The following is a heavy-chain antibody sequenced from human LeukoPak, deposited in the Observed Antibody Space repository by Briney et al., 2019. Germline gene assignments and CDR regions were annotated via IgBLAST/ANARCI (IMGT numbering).Heavy chain of an antibody. J-gene: IGHJ4*02. CDR2: LCGSGTTS. CDR1: GFTFSRYA. V-gene: IGHV3-23*01. CDR3: ARAVYDTSGHYYYYFDY. D-gene: IGHD3-22*01. Sequence: GGSLRLSCEAPGFTFSRYAMNWVRQAPGKGLEWVSPLCGSGTTSFYADSVKGRFTISRDNSKNTLFLQMNSLRAEDTAVYYCARAVYDTSGHYYYYFDYWGQGTLVTVSS.